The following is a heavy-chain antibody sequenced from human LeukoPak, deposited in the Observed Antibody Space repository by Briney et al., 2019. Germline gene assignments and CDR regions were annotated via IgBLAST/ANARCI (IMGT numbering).Heavy chain of an antibody. D-gene: IGHD3-10*01. Sequence: PSETLSLTCSVSGGSISHYYWSWIRQPAGKGLEWIGRMYRSGSTDYNPSLKSRVSMSIDTSKNQFSLKLCSVTAADTAVYYCAREGIDTYYYDYWGQGTLVTVSS. J-gene: IGHJ4*02. V-gene: IGHV4-4*07. CDR3: AREGIDTYYYDY. CDR1: GGSISHYY. CDR2: MYRSGST.